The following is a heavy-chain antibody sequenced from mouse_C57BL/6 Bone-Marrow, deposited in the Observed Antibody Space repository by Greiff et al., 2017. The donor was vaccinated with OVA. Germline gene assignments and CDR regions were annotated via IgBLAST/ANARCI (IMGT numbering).Heavy chain of an antibody. V-gene: IGHV1-81*01. CDR2: IYPRSGNT. J-gene: IGHJ1*03. D-gene: IGHD1-1*01. CDR3: ARGYYGSPWYFDV. CDR1: GYTFTSYG. Sequence: QVQLKQSGAELARPGASVKLSCKASGYTFTSYGISWVKQRTGQGLEWIGEIYPRSGNTYYNEKFKGKATLTADKSSSTAYMELRSLTSEDSAVYFCARGYYGSPWYFDVWGTGTTVTVSS.